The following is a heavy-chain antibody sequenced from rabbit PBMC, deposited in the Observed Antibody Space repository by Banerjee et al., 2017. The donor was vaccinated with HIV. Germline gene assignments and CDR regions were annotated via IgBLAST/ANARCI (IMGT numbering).Heavy chain of an antibody. J-gene: IGHJ4*01. CDR1: GFSFSSYYY. V-gene: IGHV1S40*01. CDR2: IDAGSTGNT. CDR3: AREVAGSEPFNL. D-gene: IGHD4-2*01. Sequence: QSLEESGGDLVKPGASLTLTCTASGFSFSSYYYMCWVRQAPGKGPEWIACIDAGSTGNTYYVSWAKGRFTISRTSSTTVTLQMTSLTAADTATYFCAREVAGSEPFNLWGQGTLVTVS.